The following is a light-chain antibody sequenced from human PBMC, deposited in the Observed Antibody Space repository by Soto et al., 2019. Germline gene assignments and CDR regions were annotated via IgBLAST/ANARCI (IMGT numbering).Light chain of an antibody. J-gene: IGKJ3*01. Sequence: VMTQSPPTLSVSPGERATLSCRASQNVSTDLAWYQQKPGQAPRLLIYGASTRATDVPARFSGGGSGTEFTLTISSLHSEDVAIYYCQQYNDWPPITFGPGTKVDIK. CDR2: GAS. CDR1: QNVSTD. V-gene: IGKV3-15*01. CDR3: QQYNDWPPIT.